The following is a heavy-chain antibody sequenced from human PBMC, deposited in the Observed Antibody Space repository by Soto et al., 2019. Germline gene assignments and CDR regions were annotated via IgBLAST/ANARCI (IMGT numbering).Heavy chain of an antibody. D-gene: IGHD2-15*01. CDR3: AGRDGHNRRKAPYYYYYYGVGV. CDR1: GFTSSSYE. V-gene: IGHV3-48*03. CDR2: ISGSGSIT. J-gene: IGHJ6*02. Sequence: EVQLVESGGALVQPGGSLRLSCAASGFTSSSYEMNRVRQAPGKGLEWVSYISGSGSITHYADSVKGRFTISRDNARNSLYLQMNSLRGEDTAVYYCAGRDGHNRRKAPYYYYYYGVGVWGRGTTVTVSS.